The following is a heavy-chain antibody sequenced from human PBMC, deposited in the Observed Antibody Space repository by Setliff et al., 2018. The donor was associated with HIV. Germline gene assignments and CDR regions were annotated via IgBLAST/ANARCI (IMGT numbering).Heavy chain of an antibody. D-gene: IGHD3-10*01. CDR3: ARGVEYYNTRGMGVYFDF. J-gene: IGHJ4*02. CDR1: GGSVTSYY. CDR2: ISISGDT. Sequence: SETLSLTCTVSGGSVTSYYWSWIRQPAGKRLEWIGRISISGDTNYNPSLKSRATMSLDTSKNQFSLKLNSVTAADTAIYYCARGVEYYNTRGMGVYFDFWGQGTLVTVS. V-gene: IGHV4-4*07.